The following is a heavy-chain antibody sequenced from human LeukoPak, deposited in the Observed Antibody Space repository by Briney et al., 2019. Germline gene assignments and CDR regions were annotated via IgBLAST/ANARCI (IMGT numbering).Heavy chain of an antibody. J-gene: IGHJ4*02. CDR2: IYYSGST. D-gene: IGHD1-26*01. V-gene: IGHV4-59*08. CDR1: GGSISSYY. CDR3: ARHTNSGSEIDY. Sequence: SETLSLTCTVSGGSISSYYWSWIRQPPGKGLEWIGYIYYSGSTNYNPSLKSRVTISVDTSKNQFSLKLSSVTAADTAVYYCARHTNSGSEIDYWGQGTLVTVSS.